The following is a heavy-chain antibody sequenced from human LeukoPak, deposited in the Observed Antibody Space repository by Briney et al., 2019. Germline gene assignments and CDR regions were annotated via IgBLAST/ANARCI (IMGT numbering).Heavy chain of an antibody. V-gene: IGHV3-30*18. D-gene: IGHD1-14*01. CDR3: TKDRSGGETGNQRDDY. CDR1: GFTFSSFG. J-gene: IGHJ4*02. Sequence: GGSLRLSCAASGFTFSSFGMHWVRQAPGKGLEWVAVVSYDESHKYYADSVKGRFTVSRDNSRSTLYLQMNSLRADDTAVYFCTKDRSGGETGNQRDDYWGQGTLVTVSS. CDR2: VSYDESHK.